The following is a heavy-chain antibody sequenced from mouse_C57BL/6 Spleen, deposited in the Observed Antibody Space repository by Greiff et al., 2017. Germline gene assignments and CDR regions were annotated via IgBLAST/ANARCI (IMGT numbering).Heavy chain of an antibody. CDR1: GYTFTSYW. CDR2: IDPNSGGT. Sequence: QVQLQQPGAELVKPGASVKLSCKASGYTFTSYWMHWVKQRPGRGLEWIGRIDPNSGGTKYNEKFTSKATLTVDKPSSTADMQLSSLTSEDSAVYYCARIYYDYDGYYAMDYWGQGTSVTVSS. V-gene: IGHV1-72*01. CDR3: ARIYYDYDGYYAMDY. D-gene: IGHD2-4*01. J-gene: IGHJ4*01.